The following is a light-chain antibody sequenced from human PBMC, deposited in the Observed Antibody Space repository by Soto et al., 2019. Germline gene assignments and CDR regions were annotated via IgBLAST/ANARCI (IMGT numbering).Light chain of an antibody. V-gene: IGKV3-15*01. CDR1: QSVRSN. Sequence: EVVMTQSPATLSVSPGERVTLSCRASQSVRSNLAWYQQKPGQSPRLLIYGASTRATGIPARFSGSGSGTEFTLTISSLEPEDFAVYYCQQRSNWPSFGQGTRLE. CDR2: GAS. CDR3: QQRSNWPS. J-gene: IGKJ5*01.